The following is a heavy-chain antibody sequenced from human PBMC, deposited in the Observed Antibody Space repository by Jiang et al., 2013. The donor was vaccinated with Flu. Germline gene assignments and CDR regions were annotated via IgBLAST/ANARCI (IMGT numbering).Heavy chain of an antibody. J-gene: IGHJ4*02. CDR1: GGTFSSYA. Sequence: GAEVKKPGSSVKVSCKASGGTFSSYAISWVRQAPGQGLEWMGGIIPIFGIANYAQKFQGRVTITADESTSTAYMELSSLRSEDTAVYYCARGGDSSSSPIFDYVGPGNPGHRLL. D-gene: IGHD6-6*01. CDR2: IIPIFGIA. CDR3: ARGGDSSSSPIFDY. V-gene: IGHV1-69*01.